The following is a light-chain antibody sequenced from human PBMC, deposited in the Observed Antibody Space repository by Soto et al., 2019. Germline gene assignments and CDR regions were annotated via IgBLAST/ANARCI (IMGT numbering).Light chain of an antibody. J-gene: IGLJ1*01. Sequence: QSVLTQPASVSGSPGQSITISCTGTSSDVGGYNYVSWYQQHPGKAPKLMIYEVSNRPSGVANRFSGSKSGNTASLTISGLQAEDEADYYCSSYTGGNPSHVFGTGTKLTVL. CDR2: EVS. CDR1: SSDVGGYNY. CDR3: SSYTGGNPSHV. V-gene: IGLV2-14*01.